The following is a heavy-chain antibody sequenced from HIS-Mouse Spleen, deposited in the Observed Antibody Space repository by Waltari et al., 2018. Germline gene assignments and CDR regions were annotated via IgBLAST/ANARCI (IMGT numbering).Heavy chain of an antibody. D-gene: IGHD6-13*01. CDR3: AREIPYSSSWYDWYFDL. CDR2: IYYSGST. CDR1: GGSISSSSYY. J-gene: IGHJ2*01. Sequence: QLQLQESGPGLVKPSATLSLTCTVSGGSISSSSYYWGWIREPAGKGLEWIGSIYYSGSTYYNPSLKSRVTISVDTSKNQFSLKLSSVTAADTAVYYCAREIPYSSSWYDWYFDLWGRGTLVTVSS. V-gene: IGHV4-39*07.